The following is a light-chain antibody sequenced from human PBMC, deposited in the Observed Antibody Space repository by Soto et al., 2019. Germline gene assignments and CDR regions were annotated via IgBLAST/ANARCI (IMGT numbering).Light chain of an antibody. CDR2: AAS. CDR1: QSVSSY. J-gene: IGKJ1*01. CDR3: QQYGTPPRT. Sequence: EIVLTQSPATLSLSPGERATLSCRASQSVSSYLAWYQQKPGQAPRLLMFAASSRATGTPDRFSGSGSGTDFTLTISRLEPEDFAVYYCQQYGTPPRTFGQGTKVDIK. V-gene: IGKV3-20*01.